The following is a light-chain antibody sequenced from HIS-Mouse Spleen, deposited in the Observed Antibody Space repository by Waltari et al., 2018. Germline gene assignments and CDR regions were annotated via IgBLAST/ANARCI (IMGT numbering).Light chain of an antibody. CDR2: DVS. CDR1: SSDGGGYNY. J-gene: IGLJ2*01. V-gene: IGLV2-11*01. CDR3: CSYAGSYTLV. Sequence: QSALTQPRSVSGSPGQSVTISCTGTSSDGGGYNYVSWYQQHPGKAPKLMIYDVSKRPSGVPDRVSGSKSGNTASLTISGLQAEDEADYYCCSYAGSYTLVFGGGTKLTVL.